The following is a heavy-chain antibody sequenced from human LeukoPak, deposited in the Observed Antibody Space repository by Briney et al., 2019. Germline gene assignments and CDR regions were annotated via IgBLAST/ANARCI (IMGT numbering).Heavy chain of an antibody. CDR3: ARYGGNLIYYYGMDV. J-gene: IGHJ6*02. CDR1: GGTFSSYA. CDR2: IIPIFGIA. D-gene: IGHD4-23*01. Sequence: SVKVSRKASGGTFSSYAISWVRQAPGQGLEWMGRIIPIFGIANYAQKFQGRVTITADESTSTAYMELSSLRSEDTAVYYCARYGGNLIYYYGMDVWGQGTTVTVSS. V-gene: IGHV1-69*13.